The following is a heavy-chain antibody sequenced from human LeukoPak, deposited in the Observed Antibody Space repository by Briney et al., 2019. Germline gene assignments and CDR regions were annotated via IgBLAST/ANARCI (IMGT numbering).Heavy chain of an antibody. D-gene: IGHD3-10*01. J-gene: IGHJ3*02. V-gene: IGHV1-2*02. CDR2: INPNSGGT. Sequence: ASVKVSCKASGYTFTGYYMHWVRQAPGQGLEWMGWINPNSGGTNYAQKFQGRVTMTRDTSISTAYMELSRLRSDDTAVYYCAGAPYYYGSGSLRPNDAFDIWGQGTMVTVSS. CDR1: GYTFTGYY. CDR3: AGAPYYYGSGSLRPNDAFDI.